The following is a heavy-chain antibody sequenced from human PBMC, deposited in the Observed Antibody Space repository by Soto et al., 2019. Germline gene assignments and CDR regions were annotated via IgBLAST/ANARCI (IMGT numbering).Heavy chain of an antibody. Sequence: QVQLQESGPGLVKPSETLSLTCTVSGGSISSYYWSWIRQPPGRGLEWIGYIYYSGSTNYNPSLTSRVTISVDTSKNQFSLKLSSVTAADTAVYYCARLAVTTENFDYWGQGTLVTVSS. D-gene: IGHD4-17*01. CDR3: ARLAVTTENFDY. J-gene: IGHJ4*02. CDR2: IYYSGST. V-gene: IGHV4-59*08. CDR1: GGSISSYY.